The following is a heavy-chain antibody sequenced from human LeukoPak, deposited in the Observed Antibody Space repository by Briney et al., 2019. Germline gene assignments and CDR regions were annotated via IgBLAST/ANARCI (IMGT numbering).Heavy chain of an antibody. Sequence: GGSLRLSCAPSGFTFSSYGMHWVRQAPGKGLEWVAFIRYVGSNKYYAASVKGRFTISRKNSKNTLYLQMNILRAEDTAVYYCEKFTTSVVLIPFEYWGQGTLVTVSS. CDR1: GFTFSSYG. D-gene: IGHD3-22*01. CDR3: EKFTTSVVLIPFEY. CDR2: IRYVGSNK. V-gene: IGHV3-30*02. J-gene: IGHJ4*02.